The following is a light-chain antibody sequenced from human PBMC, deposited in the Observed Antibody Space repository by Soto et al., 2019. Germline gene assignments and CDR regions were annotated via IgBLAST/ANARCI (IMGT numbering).Light chain of an antibody. CDR1: SSNIASNN. Sequence: QSVLTQPPSASGTPGQRITISCTGSSSNIASNNVKWYQQHPGTEPQLLINCNNQRPSGVPYRFSCSKSGTTASLAISGLQSDDEADYYCAAWDESLNAVVFGGGTKLTVL. CDR3: AAWDESLNAVV. V-gene: IGLV1-44*01. CDR2: CNN. J-gene: IGLJ2*01.